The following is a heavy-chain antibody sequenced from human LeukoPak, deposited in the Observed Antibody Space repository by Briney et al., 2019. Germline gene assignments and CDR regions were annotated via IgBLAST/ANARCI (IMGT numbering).Heavy chain of an antibody. V-gene: IGHV3-33*01. CDR2: IWYDGSNK. CDR3: ARGSREVTTLLDY. Sequence: GGSLRLSCAASGFTFSSYGMHWVRQAPGKGLEWVAVIWYDGSNKYYADSVKGRFTISRDNSKNTLYLQMNSLRAEDTAVYYCARGSREVTTLLDYWGQGTLVTVSS. CDR1: GFTFSSYG. J-gene: IGHJ4*02. D-gene: IGHD4-17*01.